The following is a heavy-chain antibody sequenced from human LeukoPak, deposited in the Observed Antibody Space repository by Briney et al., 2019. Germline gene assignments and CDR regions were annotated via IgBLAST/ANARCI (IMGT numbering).Heavy chain of an antibody. Sequence: GESLKISCKGSGYKFNAYWIAWVRQMPGKGLEWMGIIYPDDSDTRYSPSFQGQVTISADKSVSIAYLQWSSLKASDTAMYYCARPNITSYYDSRGYDAFDVLGQGTMVIVSS. CDR2: IYPDDSDT. D-gene: IGHD3-22*01. CDR3: ARPNITSYYDSRGYDAFDV. CDR1: GYKFNAYW. J-gene: IGHJ3*01. V-gene: IGHV5-51*01.